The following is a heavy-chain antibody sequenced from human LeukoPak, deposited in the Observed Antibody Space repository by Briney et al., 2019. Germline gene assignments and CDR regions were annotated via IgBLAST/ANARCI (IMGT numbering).Heavy chain of an antibody. Sequence: SETLSLTCTVSGDSINSNNYYWGWIRQSPGKGLDWIGSVYYSGTTYYNPSLKSRVTISIDTSRNQFSLRLRSVTAADTAIYYCSRAPIMIFGLNYHYMDVWGQGTTVTVSS. CDR3: SRAPIMIFGLNYHYMDV. V-gene: IGHV4-39*07. D-gene: IGHD3/OR15-3a*01. CDR2: VYYSGTT. CDR1: GDSINSNNYY. J-gene: IGHJ6*03.